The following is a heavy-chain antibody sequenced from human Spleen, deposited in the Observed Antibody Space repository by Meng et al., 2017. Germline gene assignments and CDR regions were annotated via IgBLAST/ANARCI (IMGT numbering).Heavy chain of an antibody. CDR3: ARGGNYGTFDY. Sequence: GGSLRLSCEGSGFTFSNAWMTWVRQVSGKRLEWVGRIKSKPDGETTDYAAPVKGRFTISRDDSKNTVYLQMNSLRAEDTAVYFCARGGNYGTFDYWGQGTLVTVSS. J-gene: IGHJ4*02. CDR2: IKSKPDGETT. V-gene: IGHV3-15*05. CDR1: GFTFSNAW. D-gene: IGHD1-26*01.